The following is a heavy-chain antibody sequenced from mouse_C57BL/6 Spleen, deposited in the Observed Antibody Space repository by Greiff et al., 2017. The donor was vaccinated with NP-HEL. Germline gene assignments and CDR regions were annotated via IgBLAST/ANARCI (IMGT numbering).Heavy chain of an antibody. V-gene: IGHV1-50*01. CDR3: ARNRDYAMDY. CDR1: GYTFTSYW. Sequence: VQLQQSGAELVKPGASVKLSCKASGYTFTSYWMQWVKQRPGQGLEWIGEIDPSDSYTNYNQKFKGKATLTVDTSSSTAYMQLSSLTSEDSAVYYCARNRDYAMDYWGQGTSVTVSS. CDR2: IDPSDSYT. J-gene: IGHJ4*01.